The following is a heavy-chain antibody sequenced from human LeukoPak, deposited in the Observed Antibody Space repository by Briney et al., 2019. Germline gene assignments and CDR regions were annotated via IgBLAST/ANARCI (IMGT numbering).Heavy chain of an antibody. CDR1: GFTFSDYY. D-gene: IGHD3-9*01. CDR2: ISSSGSTI. CDR3: AREYYDILTGYSNAFDI. J-gene: IGHJ3*02. Sequence: PGGSLRLSCAASGFTFSDYYMSWIRQAPGKGLEWVSYISSSGSTIYYADSVKGRFTNSRDNAKNSLYLQMNSLRAEDTAVYYCAREYYDILTGYSNAFDIWGQGTMVTVSS. V-gene: IGHV3-11*01.